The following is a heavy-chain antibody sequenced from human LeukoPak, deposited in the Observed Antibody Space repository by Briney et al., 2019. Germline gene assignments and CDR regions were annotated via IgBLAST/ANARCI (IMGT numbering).Heavy chain of an antibody. CDR3: AKDDGGDYSPDY. D-gene: IGHD2-21*01. V-gene: IGHV3-33*06. CDR1: GFTFSSYG. J-gene: IGHJ4*02. CDR2: IWYDGSNK. Sequence: GGSLRLSCAASGFTFSSYGMHWVRQAPGKGLEWVAVIWYDGSNKYYADSVKGRFTISRDNSKNTLYLQMNSLRAEDTAVYYCAKDDGGDYSPDYWGQGILVTVSS.